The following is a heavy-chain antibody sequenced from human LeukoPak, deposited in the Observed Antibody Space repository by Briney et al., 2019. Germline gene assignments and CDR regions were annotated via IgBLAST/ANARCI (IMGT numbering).Heavy chain of an antibody. CDR3: ARGSIQYSSSSPFDY. CDR2: INHSGST. J-gene: IGHJ4*02. V-gene: IGHV4-34*01. CDR1: GGSFSGYY. Sequence: SETLSLTCAVYGGSFSGYYWSWIRQPPGKGLEWIGEINHSGSTNYNPSLKSRVTISVDTSKNQFSLRLSSVTAADTAVYYCARGSIQYSSSSPFDYWGQGTLVTVSS. D-gene: IGHD6-6*01.